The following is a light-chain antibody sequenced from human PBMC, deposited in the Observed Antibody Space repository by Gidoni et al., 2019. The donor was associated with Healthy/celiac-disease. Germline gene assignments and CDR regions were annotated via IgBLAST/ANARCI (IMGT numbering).Light chain of an antibody. Sequence: DIVLTHSPLSLPVTPGEPASISCRSSQSLLHSNGYNYFDWYLQQPGQSPQLLIYLGSNRAAGVPDRFSGSGSGTDFTLKISRVEAEDVGVYYCMQALQTPLTFGGGTKVEIK. J-gene: IGKJ4*01. CDR3: MQALQTPLT. V-gene: IGKV2-28*01. CDR2: LGS. CDR1: QSLLHSNGYNY.